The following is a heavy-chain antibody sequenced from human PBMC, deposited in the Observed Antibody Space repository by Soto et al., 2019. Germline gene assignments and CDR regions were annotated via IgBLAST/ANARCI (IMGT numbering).Heavy chain of an antibody. CDR2: LTAYNGNT. V-gene: IGHV1-18*01. CDR3: ERGVPHDY. CDR1: GYTFSNYG. D-gene: IGHD3-3*01. J-gene: IGHJ4*02. Sequence: ASVKVSCKASGYTFSNYGISWVRQAPGQGLEWMGWLTAYNGNTNYAQKFQGRLTVTTDSFTSTAYMELRSLRSDYTAVYYCERGVPHDYWGQGTLVTVSS.